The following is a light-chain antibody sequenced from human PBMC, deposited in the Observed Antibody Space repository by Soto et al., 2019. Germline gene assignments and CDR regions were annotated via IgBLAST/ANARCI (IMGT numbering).Light chain of an antibody. CDR2: NTN. V-gene: IGLV8-61*01. CDR1: SGSVSAKYY. J-gene: IGLJ2*01. Sequence: QTVVTQEPSFSVSPGGTVTLTCGLSSGSVSAKYYPSWYQQTPGQSPRTLIYNTNTRSSGVPDRFSGSILGNKAALTITGAQADDESDYYCVLYMGSSMVFGGGTQLTVL. CDR3: VLYMGSSMV.